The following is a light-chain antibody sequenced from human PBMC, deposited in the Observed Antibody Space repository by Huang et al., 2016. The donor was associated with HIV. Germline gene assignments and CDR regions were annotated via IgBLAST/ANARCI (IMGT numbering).Light chain of an antibody. CDR2: DAS. J-gene: IGKJ3*01. CDR1: QRISNY. V-gene: IGKV3-11*01. Sequence: EIVLTQSPATLSLSPGERATLSCRASQRISNYLAWYQQRPGQAPRLLIYDASNRATGIPARFSGSGSGTDFTLTISGLEPEDFAVYYCQQRSSWPPFTFGPGTKVDI. CDR3: QQRSSWPPFT.